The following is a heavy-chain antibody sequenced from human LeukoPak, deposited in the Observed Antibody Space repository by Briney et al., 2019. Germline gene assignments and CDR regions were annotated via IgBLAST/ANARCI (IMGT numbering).Heavy chain of an antibody. D-gene: IGHD2-15*01. V-gene: IGHV3-23*01. Sequence: GGSLRLSCAASGFTFSSYAMSWVRQAPGKGLEWVLAISGSGGSTYYADSVKGRFTISRDNSKNTLYLQMNSLRAEDTAVYYCAKDMRSGGSWGPGWGQGTLVTVSS. CDR1: GFTFSSYA. J-gene: IGHJ4*02. CDR3: AKDMRSGGSWGPG. CDR2: ISGSGGST.